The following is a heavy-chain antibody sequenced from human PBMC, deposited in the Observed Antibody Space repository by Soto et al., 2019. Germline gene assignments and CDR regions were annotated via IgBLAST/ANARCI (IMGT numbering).Heavy chain of an antibody. CDR1: GFTFSPYA. V-gene: IGHV3-30-3*01. J-gene: IGHJ5*02. CDR3: ARGHGDSYLDA. CDR2: ISYDGSNK. Sequence: PGGSLRLPCAASGFTFSPYAMHSIPQAPAKGQEWVAVISYDGSNKYYADSVKCRFTISRDNSKNTLYLQMNSLRAEDTAVDYGARGHGDSYLDAWCQRTLVTV. D-gene: IGHD4-17*01.